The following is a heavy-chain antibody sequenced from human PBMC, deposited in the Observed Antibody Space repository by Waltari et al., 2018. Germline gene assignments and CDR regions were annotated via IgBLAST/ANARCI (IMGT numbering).Heavy chain of an antibody. V-gene: IGHV3-30-3*01. J-gene: IGHJ4*02. CDR3: VKDRGTGDGMYYFNN. CDR1: GFTFITFA. D-gene: IGHD7-27*01. CDR2: ISYDGNNK. Sequence: QVQLVESGEGVVQPGRSLRLSCAASGFTFITFAMHWVRQAPGKGLEWVSGISYDGNNKFYADSVKGRFTISRDNSKNMLQLQMNSLRVEDTAIYYCVKDRGTGDGMYYFNNWGQGTLVTVSS.